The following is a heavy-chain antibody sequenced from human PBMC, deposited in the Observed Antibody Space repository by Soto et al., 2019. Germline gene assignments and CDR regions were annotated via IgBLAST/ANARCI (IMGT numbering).Heavy chain of an antibody. CDR3: ATGYSSGWYYFDY. CDR1: GGTFSSYA. J-gene: IGHJ4*02. Sequence: ASVKVSCKASGGTFSSYAISWVRQAPGQGLEWMGGIIPIFGTANYAQKFQGRVTITADESTSTAYMELSSLRSEDTAVYYCATGYSSGWYYFDYWGQGTLVTVSS. D-gene: IGHD6-19*01. V-gene: IGHV1-69*13. CDR2: IIPIFGTA.